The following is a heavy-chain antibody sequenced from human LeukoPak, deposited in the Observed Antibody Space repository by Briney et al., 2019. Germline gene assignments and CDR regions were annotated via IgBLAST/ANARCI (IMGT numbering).Heavy chain of an antibody. CDR1: GGSISSGDYY. J-gene: IGHJ4*02. CDR2: IYYSGST. CDR3: AREVTNIVGAILDDY. V-gene: IGHV4-30-4*01. D-gene: IGHD1-26*01. Sequence: SETLSLTCTVSGGSISSGDYYWSWIRQPPGKGLEWIGYIYYSGSTYYNPSPKSRVTISVDRSNNQFSLKLNSVTAADTAVYYCAREVTNIVGAILDDYWGQGTLVTVSS.